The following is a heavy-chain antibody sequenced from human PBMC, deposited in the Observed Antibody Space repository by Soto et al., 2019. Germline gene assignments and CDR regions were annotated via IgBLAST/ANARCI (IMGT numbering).Heavy chain of an antibody. CDR1: GFTFSSYA. CDR2: ISGSGGST. Sequence: EVQLLESGGGLVQPGGSLRLSCAASGFTFSSYAMSWVRQAPGKGLEWVSAISGSGGSTYYADSVKGRFTIASDNAKNKIYVQINSLKAEASALYCCARVLVRGATDDAFDIWGKGTMVTVSS. J-gene: IGHJ3*02. CDR3: ARVLVRGATDDAFDI. V-gene: IGHV3-23*01. D-gene: IGHD2-15*01.